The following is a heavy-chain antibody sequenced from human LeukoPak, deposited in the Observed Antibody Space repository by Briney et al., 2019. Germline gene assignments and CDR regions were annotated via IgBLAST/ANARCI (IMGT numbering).Heavy chain of an antibody. V-gene: IGHV3-30*02. J-gene: IGHJ4*02. D-gene: IGHD2-15*01. CDR1: GFTFSNFD. CDR3: AKGGRHGHSSYEPGYFDF. Sequence: GGSPRLSCAASGFTFSNFDMHWVRQAPGKGLEWVAFIQYSGSKKYYVDSVEGRFTISRDNSKNTLYVQMNSLRTEDTAVYYCAKGGRHGHSSYEPGYFDFWGQGTLVTVSS. CDR2: IQYSGSKK.